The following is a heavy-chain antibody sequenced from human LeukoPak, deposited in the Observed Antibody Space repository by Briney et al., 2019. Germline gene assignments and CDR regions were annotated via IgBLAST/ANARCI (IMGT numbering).Heavy chain of an antibody. V-gene: IGHV4-59*01. CDR3: ASVLYDSSGYAPFDY. CDR1: GGSISTYY. D-gene: IGHD3-22*01. CDR2: IYYSGST. J-gene: IGHJ4*02. Sequence: SETLSLSCTVSGGSISTYYWSWIRQPPGKGLEWIGYIYYSGSTNYNPSLKSRVSISVDRSKNQFSLRLSSVTAADTAVYFCASVLYDSSGYAPFDYWGQGTLVTVSS.